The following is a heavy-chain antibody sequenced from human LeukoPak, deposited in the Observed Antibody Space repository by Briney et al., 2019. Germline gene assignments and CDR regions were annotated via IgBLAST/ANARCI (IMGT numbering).Heavy chain of an antibody. V-gene: IGHV3-48*01. J-gene: IGHJ4*02. D-gene: IGHD3-22*01. CDR3: ARSYYDSSGYYLSYFDY. CDR1: GLTFSSYS. Sequence: GGSLRLSCAASGLTFSSYSMNWVRQAPGKGLEWVSYISSSSSTIYYADSVKGRFTISRDNAKNSLYLQMNSLRAEDTAVYYCARSYYDSSGYYLSYFDYWGQGTLVTVSS. CDR2: ISSSSSTI.